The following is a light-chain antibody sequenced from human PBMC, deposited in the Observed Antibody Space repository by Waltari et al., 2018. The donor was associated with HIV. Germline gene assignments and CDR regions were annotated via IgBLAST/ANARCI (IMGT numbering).Light chain of an antibody. J-gene: IGLJ2*01. V-gene: IGLV3-19*01. Sequence: SSELTQDPAVSVALGQTVKIACLGASLRQYYVSWYRLRPGQAPQLPVYGKNSRPTGIPDRFSASSSGNRAFLTITGARAEDEADYYCACWDRSGDYILFGGGTSLTGL. CDR1: SLRQYY. CDR2: GKN. CDR3: ACWDRSGDYIL.